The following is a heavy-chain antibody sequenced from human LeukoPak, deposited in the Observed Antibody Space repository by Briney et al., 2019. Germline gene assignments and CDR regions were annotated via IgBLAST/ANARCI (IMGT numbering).Heavy chain of an antibody. D-gene: IGHD1-26*01. V-gene: IGHV3-23*01. CDR2: ISGSGGST. CDR1: GFTFSSYA. CDR3: AKPIVEATVENFQH. Sequence: PGASLRLSCAASGFTFSSYAMSWVRQAPGKGLEWVSAISGSGGSTYYADSVKGRFTISRDNSKNTLYLQMNSLRAEDTAVYYCAKPIVEATVENFQHWGQGTLVTVSS. J-gene: IGHJ1*01.